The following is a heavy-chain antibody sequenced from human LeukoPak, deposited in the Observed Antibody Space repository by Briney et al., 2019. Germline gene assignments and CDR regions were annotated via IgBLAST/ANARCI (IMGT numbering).Heavy chain of an antibody. Sequence: SVKVSCKASGGTFSSYAISWVRQAPGQGLEWMGRIIPIFGSANYAQKFQGRVTITADKSTSTAYMELSSLRSEDTAVYYCARDLVVVPAAMHETGTKGWFDPWGQGTLVTVSS. CDR2: IIPIFGSA. D-gene: IGHD2-2*01. J-gene: IGHJ5*02. V-gene: IGHV1-69*06. CDR1: GGTFSSYA. CDR3: ARDLVVVPAAMHETGTKGWFDP.